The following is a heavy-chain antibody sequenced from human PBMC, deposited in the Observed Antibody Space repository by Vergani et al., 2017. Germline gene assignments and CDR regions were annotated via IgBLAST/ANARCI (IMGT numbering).Heavy chain of an antibody. Sequence: QVQLVQSGAEVKKPGASVKVSCKASGYTFTSYYMHWVRQAPGQGLEWMGWINPNSGGTNYAQKFQGRVTMTRDTSISTAYMELSRLRSDDTAVYYCARDPGGSGYIGGMDVWGQGTTVTVSS. CDR2: INPNSGGT. D-gene: IGHD3-3*01. J-gene: IGHJ6*02. CDR3: ARDPGGSGYIGGMDV. V-gene: IGHV1-2*02. CDR1: GYTFTSYY.